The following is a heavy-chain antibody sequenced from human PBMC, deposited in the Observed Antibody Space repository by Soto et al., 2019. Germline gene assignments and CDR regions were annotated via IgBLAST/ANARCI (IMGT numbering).Heavy chain of an antibody. Sequence: SETLSLTCSVSGASISSNFWSWVRQPPGKGLEWIGYIYFGGTTQSNPSLKGRATISLDTSKNQFFLKLSYVTAADTAVYHCARAPRSDPFDSWGQGTLVTVSS. CDR3: ARAPRSDPFDS. CDR2: IYFGGTT. V-gene: IGHV4-59*12. CDR1: GASISSNF. J-gene: IGHJ4*02.